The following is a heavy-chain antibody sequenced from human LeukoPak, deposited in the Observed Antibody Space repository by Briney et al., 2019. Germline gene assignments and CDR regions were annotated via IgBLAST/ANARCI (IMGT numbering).Heavy chain of an antibody. CDR3: AREDYDILTGYYYYGMDV. CDR1: GFTFSSYS. Sequence: GSLRLSCAASGFTFSSYSMNWVRQAPGKGLEWVSYISSSSSTIYYADSVKGRFTISRDNAKNSLYLQMNSLRAEDTAVYYCAREDYDILTGYYYYGMDVWGQGTTVTVSS. D-gene: IGHD3-9*01. J-gene: IGHJ6*02. CDR2: ISSSSSTI. V-gene: IGHV3-48*04.